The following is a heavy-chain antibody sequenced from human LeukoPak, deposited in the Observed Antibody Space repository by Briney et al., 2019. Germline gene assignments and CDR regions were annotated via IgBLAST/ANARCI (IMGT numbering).Heavy chain of an antibody. D-gene: IGHD3-3*01. J-gene: IGHJ4*02. CDR1: GFTFDDYA. Sequence: GGSLRLSCAASGFTFDDYAMHWVRQAPGKGLEWVSGISWNSGSIGYADSVKGRFTISRDNAKNSLYLQMNSLRAEDTAVYYCATVQFLEWLPDWGQGILITVSP. CDR2: ISWNSGSI. V-gene: IGHV3-9*01. CDR3: ATVQFLEWLPD.